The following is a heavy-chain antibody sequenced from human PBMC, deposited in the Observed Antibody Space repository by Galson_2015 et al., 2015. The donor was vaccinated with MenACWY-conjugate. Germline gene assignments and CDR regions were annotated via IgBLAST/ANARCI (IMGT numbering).Heavy chain of an antibody. J-gene: IGHJ3*02. CDR1: GGTFSSYA. D-gene: IGHD5-18*01. CDR3: ARGTGDTAMVLAAFDI. Sequence: SVKVSCKASGGTFSSYAISWVRQAPGQGLEWMGRIIPILGIANYAQKFQGRVTITADKSTSTAYMELSSLRSEDTAVYYCARGTGDTAMVLAAFDIWGQGTMVTVSS. V-gene: IGHV1-69*04. CDR2: IIPILGIA.